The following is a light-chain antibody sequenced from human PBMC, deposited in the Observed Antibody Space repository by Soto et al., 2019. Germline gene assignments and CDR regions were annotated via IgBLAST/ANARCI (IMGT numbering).Light chain of an antibody. Sequence: QSALTQPASVSGSPGQPITISCTGTSSDVGGYDYVSWYQQHPGTAPKLIIYDVSNRPSGVSNRFSGSKSGHTASLTISGPQAEDEGDYYCSSYASSTTPVVFGGGTKVTVL. CDR1: SSDVGGYDY. V-gene: IGLV2-14*03. CDR2: DVS. J-gene: IGLJ2*01. CDR3: SSYASSTTPVV.